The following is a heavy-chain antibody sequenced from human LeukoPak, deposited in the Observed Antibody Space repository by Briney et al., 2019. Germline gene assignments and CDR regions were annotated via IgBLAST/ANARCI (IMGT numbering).Heavy chain of an antibody. Sequence: SETLSLTCTVSGGSISSYYWSWIRQPPGKGLEWIGYIYHSGSTNYNPSLKSRVTISVDTSKNQFSLNLNSVTAADTAVYYCARGVDYDFWSGTLFDPWGQGTLVSVSS. CDR1: GGSISSYY. V-gene: IGHV4-59*01. D-gene: IGHD3-3*01. CDR2: IYHSGST. J-gene: IGHJ5*02. CDR3: ARGVDYDFWSGTLFDP.